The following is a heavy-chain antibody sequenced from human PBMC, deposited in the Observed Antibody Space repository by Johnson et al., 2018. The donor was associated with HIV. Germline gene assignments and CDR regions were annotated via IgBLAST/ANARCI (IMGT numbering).Heavy chain of an antibody. CDR1: GFAFSGYA. Sequence: VQLVESGGGLVQPGGSLRLSCTASGFAFSGYAMHWVRQAPGKGLEYVSSISSNGGGTYYANSVRGRFTISRDNSKNTLYLQMGSLRAEDMAVYYCARDDSSSNGRAFDIWGQGTMVTVSS. V-gene: IGHV3-64*01. J-gene: IGHJ3*02. CDR2: ISSNGGGT. D-gene: IGHD6-6*01. CDR3: ARDDSSSNGRAFDI.